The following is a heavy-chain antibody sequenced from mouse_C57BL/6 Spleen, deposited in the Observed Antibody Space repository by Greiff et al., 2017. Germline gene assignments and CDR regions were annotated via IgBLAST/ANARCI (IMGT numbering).Heavy chain of an antibody. CDR3: ARGGNYDGAWLAY. V-gene: IGHV1-64*01. J-gene: IGHJ3*01. Sequence: QVQLKQPGAELVKPGASVKLSCKASGYTFTSYWMHWVKQRPGQGLEWIGMIHPNSGRPNYNEKFTSKATLTVDKSSSTAYMQLSSLPSEESAVYYGARGGNYDGAWLAYWGKGTLVTVSA. CDR2: IHPNSGRP. CDR1: GYTFTSYW. D-gene: IGHD2-4*01.